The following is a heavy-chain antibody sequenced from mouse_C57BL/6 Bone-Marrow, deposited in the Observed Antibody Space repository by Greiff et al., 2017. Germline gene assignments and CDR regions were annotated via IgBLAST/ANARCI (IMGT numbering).Heavy chain of an antibody. CDR2: IYPRSGNT. CDR1: GYTFTSSG. D-gene: IGHD2-5*01. V-gene: IGHV1-81*01. Sequence: LVESGAELARPGASVKLSCKASGYTFTSSGISWVKQRTGQGLEWIGEIYPRSGNTYYNEKFKGKATLTADKSSSTAYMELRSLTSEDSAVYFCARSPLFSNFHWYFDVWGTGTTVTVSS. J-gene: IGHJ1*03. CDR3: ARSPLFSNFHWYFDV.